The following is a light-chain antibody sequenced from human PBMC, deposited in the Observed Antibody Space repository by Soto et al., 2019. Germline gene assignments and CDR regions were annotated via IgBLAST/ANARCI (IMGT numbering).Light chain of an antibody. CDR2: EVT. J-gene: IGLJ1*01. Sequence: QSALTQPASVSGSPGQSITISCTGTSGDIGSYNRVSWYQQHPGKAPKLIIYEVTDRPSGVSNRFSGSKSGNTASLTISGLQAEDEAEYYCSSYTNIKTRACVFGTGTQVTFL. CDR1: SGDIGSYNR. V-gene: IGLV2-14*01. CDR3: SSYTNIKTRACV.